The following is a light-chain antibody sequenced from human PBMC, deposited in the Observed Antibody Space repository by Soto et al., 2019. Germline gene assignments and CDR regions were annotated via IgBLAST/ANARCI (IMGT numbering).Light chain of an antibody. V-gene: IGKV1-39*01. CDR3: QQSYSTPPWT. Sequence: DIQMTQSPSSLSASVGDRVTITCRASQSISSNSNWYLQEPGKAPKLLIYAASSLQSGVPSRFSGSGSGTDFTLTISSLQPEDFATYYCQQSYSTPPWTFGQGTKVEIK. CDR2: AAS. J-gene: IGKJ1*01. CDR1: QSISSN.